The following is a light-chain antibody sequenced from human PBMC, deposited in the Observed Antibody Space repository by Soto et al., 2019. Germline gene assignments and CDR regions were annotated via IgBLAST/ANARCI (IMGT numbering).Light chain of an antibody. Sequence: QSALTQPASVSGSPGQSITISCSGTYNLVSWYQQHPGKAPKLMIYDVTKRPSGVPDRFSGSKSDRTASLTISGLQADDEADYYCSSYVGSSTYVFGTGTKLTVL. J-gene: IGLJ1*01. V-gene: IGLV2-11*01. CDR1: YNL. CDR3: SSYVGSSTYV. CDR2: DVT.